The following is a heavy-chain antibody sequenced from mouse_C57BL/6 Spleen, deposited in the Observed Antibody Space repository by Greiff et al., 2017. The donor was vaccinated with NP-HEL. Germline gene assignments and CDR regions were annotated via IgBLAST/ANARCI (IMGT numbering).Heavy chain of an antibody. D-gene: IGHD1-1*01. CDR1: GFSLTSYG. CDR3: ASPYYYGSSYVFAY. CDR2: IWSGGST. J-gene: IGHJ3*01. V-gene: IGHV2-2*01. Sequence: VQLQESGPGLVQPSQRLSITCTVSGFSLTSYGVHWVRQSPGKGLEWLGVIWSGGSTDYNAAFISRLSISKDNSKSKVFFKMNSLQADDTAIYYCASPYYYGSSYVFAYWGQGTLVTVSA.